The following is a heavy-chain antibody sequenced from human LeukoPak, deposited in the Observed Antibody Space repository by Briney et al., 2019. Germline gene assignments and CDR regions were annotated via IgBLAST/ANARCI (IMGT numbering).Heavy chain of an antibody. D-gene: IGHD1-26*01. CDR1: GYTFPSYY. J-gene: IGHJ4*02. Sequence: ASVKVSCKASGYTFPSYYMHWVRQAPGQGLEWVGIINPSGGTTTYAQKFQGRVTMTRDTSTSTVYMELSSLRIEDTAVYYCSRDLGGSYNDYWGQGTMVTVSS. CDR3: SRDLGGSYNDY. V-gene: IGHV1-46*01. CDR2: INPSGGTT.